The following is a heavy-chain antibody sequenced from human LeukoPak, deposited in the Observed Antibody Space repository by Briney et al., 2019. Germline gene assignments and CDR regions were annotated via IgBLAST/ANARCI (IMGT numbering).Heavy chain of an antibody. CDR3: ARDKTGTTPLLRYYYYMDV. V-gene: IGHV3-21*01. D-gene: IGHD1-1*01. CDR1: GFTFSSYS. Sequence: GGSLRLSCAASGFTFSSYSMIWVRQAPGKGLEWVSSISSSSSNIYYADPVKGRFTISRDNAKNSLYLQMSSLRAEDTAVYYCARDKTGTTPLLRYYYYMDVWGKGTTVTVSS. CDR2: ISSSSSNI. J-gene: IGHJ6*03.